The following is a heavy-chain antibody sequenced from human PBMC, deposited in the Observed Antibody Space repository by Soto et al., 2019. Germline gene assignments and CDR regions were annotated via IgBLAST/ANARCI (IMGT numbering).Heavy chain of an antibody. CDR3: ARWFGEYYFDY. J-gene: IGHJ4*02. V-gene: IGHV3-30-3*01. CDR1: GFTFSSYA. Sequence: QVQLVESGGGVVQPGRSLRLSCAASGFTFSSYAMHWVRQAPGKGLEWVAVISYDGSNKYYADSVKGRFTISRDNSKNTLYLQMNSLRAEDTAVYYCARWFGEYYFDYWCQGTLVTVSS. D-gene: IGHD3-10*01. CDR2: ISYDGSNK.